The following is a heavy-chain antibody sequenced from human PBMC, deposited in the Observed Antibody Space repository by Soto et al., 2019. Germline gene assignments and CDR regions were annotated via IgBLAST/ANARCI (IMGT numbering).Heavy chain of an antibody. Sequence: QVQLVQSGAEVKKPGSSVKVSCKASGGTFSSYAISWVRQAPGQGLEWMGGIIPIFGTANYAQKFQGRVTITADESTSQAYRGWGGLGLEETAVYYWAGGSWVGLDLGFDPWGQETWSPSPQ. CDR2: IIPIFGTA. CDR3: AGGSWVGLDLGFDP. D-gene: IGHD3-16*01. V-gene: IGHV1-69*12. J-gene: IGHJ5*02. CDR1: GGTFSSYA.